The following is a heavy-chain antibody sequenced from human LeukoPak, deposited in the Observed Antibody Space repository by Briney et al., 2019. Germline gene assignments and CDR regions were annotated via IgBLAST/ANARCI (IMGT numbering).Heavy chain of an antibody. CDR3: TRVLRGYSYGYYCYMDV. J-gene: IGHJ6*03. D-gene: IGHD5-18*01. CDR2: IRSKAYGGTT. V-gene: IGHV3-49*04. Sequence: GGSLRLSCTASGFTFGDYAMSWVPQAPGKGLEWVGFIRSKAYGGTTDYAASVKGRFTISGDDSKNIAYLQMNSLKTEDTAVYYCTRVLRGYSYGYYCYMDVWGKGTTVTVSS. CDR1: GFTFGDYA.